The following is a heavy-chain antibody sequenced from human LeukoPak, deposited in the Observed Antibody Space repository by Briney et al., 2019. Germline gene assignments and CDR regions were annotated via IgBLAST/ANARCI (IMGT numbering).Heavy chain of an antibody. V-gene: IGHV3-23*01. CDR3: AREGGDYSNWFDP. J-gene: IGHJ5*02. CDR1: GFTFSSYA. CDR2: ISGSGGST. D-gene: IGHD4-11*01. Sequence: GGSLRLSCAASGFTFSSYAMSWVRQAPGKGLEWVSAISGSGGSTYYADSVKGRFTISRDNAKNSLYLQMNSLRAEDTAVYYCAREGGDYSNWFDPWGQRTLVTVSS.